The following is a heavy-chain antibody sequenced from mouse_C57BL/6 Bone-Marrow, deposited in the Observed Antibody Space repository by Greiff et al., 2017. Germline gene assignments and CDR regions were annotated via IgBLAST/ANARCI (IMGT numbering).Heavy chain of an antibody. J-gene: IGHJ3*01. V-gene: IGHV5-4*01. CDR1: GFTFSSYA. CDR3: ARDRDY. Sequence: EVKLVESGGGLVKPGGSLKLSCAASGFTFSSYAMSWVRQTPEKRLEWVATISDGGSYTYYPDNVKGRFTISRDNAKNNLYLQMSHLKSEDTAMYYCARDRDYCGQGTLVTVSA. CDR2: ISDGGSYT.